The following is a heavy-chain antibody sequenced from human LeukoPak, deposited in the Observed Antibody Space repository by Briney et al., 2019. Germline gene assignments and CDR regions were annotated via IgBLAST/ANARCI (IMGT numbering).Heavy chain of an antibody. J-gene: IGHJ4*02. Sequence: PSETLSLTCTVPGGSFSSGSYYWSWIRQPPGKGLEWIGYIYYSGSTNYNPSLKSRVTISVDTSKNQFSLKLSSVTAADTAVYYCARLSAAGDYVDYWGQGTLVTVSS. CDR1: GGSFSSGSYY. D-gene: IGHD6-13*01. V-gene: IGHV4-61*01. CDR2: IYYSGST. CDR3: ARLSAAGDYVDY.